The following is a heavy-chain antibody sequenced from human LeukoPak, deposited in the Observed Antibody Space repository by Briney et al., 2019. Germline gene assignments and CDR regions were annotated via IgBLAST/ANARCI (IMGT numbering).Heavy chain of an antibody. CDR2: ISSSGSTI. V-gene: IGHV3-48*03. J-gene: IGHJ6*04. CDR3: AELGITMIGGV. Sequence: AGSLRLSCAASGFTFSSYEMNWLRQAPGKGLEWVSYISSSGSTIYYADSVKGRFTISRDNAKNSLYLQMNSLRAEDTAVYYCAELGITMIGGVWGKGTTVTISS. D-gene: IGHD3-10*02. CDR1: GFTFSSYE.